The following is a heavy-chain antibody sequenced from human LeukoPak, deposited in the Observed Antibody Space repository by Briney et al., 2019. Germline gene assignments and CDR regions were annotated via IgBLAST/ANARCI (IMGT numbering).Heavy chain of an antibody. J-gene: IGHJ4*02. D-gene: IGHD3-10*01. CDR2: ISAYNGNT. CDR1: GYTFTSYG. Sequence: ASVKVSCKASGYTFTSYGISWVRQAPGQGLEWMGWISAYNGNTNYAQKLQGRVTMTTDTSTSTAYVELRSLRSDDTAVYYCARDFGSGSYYYWGQGTLVTVSS. V-gene: IGHV1-18*01. CDR3: ARDFGSGSYYY.